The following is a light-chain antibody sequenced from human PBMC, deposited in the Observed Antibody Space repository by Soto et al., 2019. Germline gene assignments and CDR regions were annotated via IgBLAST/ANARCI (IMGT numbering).Light chain of an antibody. CDR1: SSDVGGYDL. CDR2: EVA. J-gene: IGLJ2*01. Sequence: QSALTQPPSASGSPGQSVTISCTGTSSDVGGYDLVSWYQQHPGRAPKLILYEVAKRPSGVPARFSGSKSGNTASLTVSGLQADDECDYYCSSFAGDKNLFRGGTKVTVL. CDR3: SSFAGDKNL. V-gene: IGLV2-8*01.